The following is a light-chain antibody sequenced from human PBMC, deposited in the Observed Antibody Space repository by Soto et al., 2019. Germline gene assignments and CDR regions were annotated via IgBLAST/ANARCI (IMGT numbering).Light chain of an antibody. V-gene: IGLV1-44*01. CDR1: SSDVGSNT. CDR2: SND. Sequence: QSGLTQPPSASGTPGQRVTISCSGRSSDVGSNTVNWYQQFPGAAPKLLIYSNDQRPSGVPDRFSASKSGTSASLAISGLQSEDEADYYCATWDDSLFGHVFGTGTKVTVL. CDR3: ATWDDSLFGHV. J-gene: IGLJ1*01.